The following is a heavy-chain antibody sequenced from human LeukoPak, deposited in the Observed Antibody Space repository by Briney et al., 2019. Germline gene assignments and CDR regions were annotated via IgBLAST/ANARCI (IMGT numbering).Heavy chain of an antibody. CDR3: ARADSRSWDAFDI. V-gene: IGHV1-2*02. CDR1: GYTFTGYY. J-gene: IGHJ3*02. CDR2: INPNSGGT. D-gene: IGHD3-22*01. Sequence: ASVKVSCKASGYTFTGYYMHWVRQAPGQGLEWMGWINPNSGGTNYAQKFQGRVTMTRDTSISTAYMELSRLRSDDTAVYYCARADSRSWDAFDIWGQGTMVTVSS.